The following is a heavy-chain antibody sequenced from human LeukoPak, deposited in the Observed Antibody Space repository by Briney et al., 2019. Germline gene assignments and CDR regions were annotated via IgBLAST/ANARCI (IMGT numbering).Heavy chain of an antibody. Sequence: GGSLRLSCAASGFTFSSYAMSWVRQAPGKGLEWVSAISGSGGSTYYADSVKGRFTISRDNSKNTLYLQMNSLRAEDTAVYYCAKARYSSGWFPRTYYFDYWGQGTPVTVSS. D-gene: IGHD6-19*01. CDR1: GFTFSSYA. J-gene: IGHJ4*02. V-gene: IGHV3-23*01. CDR3: AKARYSSGWFPRTYYFDY. CDR2: ISGSGGST.